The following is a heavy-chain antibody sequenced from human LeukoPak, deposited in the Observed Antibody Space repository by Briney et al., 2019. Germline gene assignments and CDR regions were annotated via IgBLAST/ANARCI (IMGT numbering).Heavy chain of an antibody. CDR3: AREGAVGATDT. CDR2: IYSGGST. V-gene: IGHV3-66*02. Sequence: GGSLRLSCAAPGFTVSSNYMSWVRQAPGKGLEWVSVIYSGGSTYYADSVKGRFTISRDNSKNTLYLQMNSLRAEDTAVYYCAREGAVGATDTWGQGTLVTVSS. D-gene: IGHD1-26*01. J-gene: IGHJ5*02. CDR1: GFTVSSNY.